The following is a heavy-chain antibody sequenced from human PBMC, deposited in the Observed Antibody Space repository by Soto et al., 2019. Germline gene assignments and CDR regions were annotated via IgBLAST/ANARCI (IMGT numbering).Heavy chain of an antibody. CDR1: GYTFTRSG. J-gene: IGHJ6*02. V-gene: IGHV1-18*01. Sequence: ASVKVSCKAAGYTFTRSGISWVRQAPGQGLEWMGWISTYNGDTNYAQTFQGRVTMTTDTSTSTVHMEVRSLRSDDTAVYYCAREGVAPYYYYGMDVWGQGTPVTVSS. D-gene: IGHD5-12*01. CDR3: AREGVAPYYYYGMDV. CDR2: ISTYNGDT.